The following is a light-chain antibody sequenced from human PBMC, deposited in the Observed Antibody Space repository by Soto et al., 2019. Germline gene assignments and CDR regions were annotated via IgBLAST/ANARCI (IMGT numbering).Light chain of an antibody. CDR1: QSVSIK. Sequence: EIVMTQSPATLSVSPGERATLSCRASQSVSIKLAWYQQKPGQAPRLLIYGASSRATGIPDRFSGSGSGTDFTLTISRLEPEDFAVYYCQQYGSSPPDTFGPGTKVDIK. V-gene: IGKV3-20*01. CDR2: GAS. J-gene: IGKJ3*01. CDR3: QQYGSSPPDT.